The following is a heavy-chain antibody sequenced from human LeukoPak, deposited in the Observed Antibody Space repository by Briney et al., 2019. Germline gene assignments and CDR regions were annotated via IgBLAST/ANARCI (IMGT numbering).Heavy chain of an antibody. Sequence: QTGGSLRLSCAASGFTFSRYTMSWVRQAPGKGLEWVSAISGSGGSTYYADSVKGRFTISRDISKNTLYLQMNSLRAEDTAVYYCAKDQRSYYYDSSAYSYYFDYWGQGTLVTVSS. D-gene: IGHD3-22*01. CDR1: GFTFSRYT. V-gene: IGHV3-23*01. CDR2: ISGSGGST. CDR3: AKDQRSYYYDSSAYSYYFDY. J-gene: IGHJ4*02.